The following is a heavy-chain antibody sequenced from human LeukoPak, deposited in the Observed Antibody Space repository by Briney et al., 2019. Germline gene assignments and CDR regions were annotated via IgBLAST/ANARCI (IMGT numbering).Heavy chain of an antibody. J-gene: IGHJ4*02. V-gene: IGHV3-66*02. CDR1: GFTVSSNY. CDR3: ARSPHGAIPSSYYFDY. D-gene: IGHD3-16*01. Sequence: GGSLRLSCAASGFTVSSNYMSWVRKAPGKGLEWGSVIYSGGSTYYADPVKGRFTISRDNSKNTLYLQMNSLRAEDTAVYYCARSPHGAIPSSYYFDYWGQGTLVTVSS. CDR2: IYSGGST.